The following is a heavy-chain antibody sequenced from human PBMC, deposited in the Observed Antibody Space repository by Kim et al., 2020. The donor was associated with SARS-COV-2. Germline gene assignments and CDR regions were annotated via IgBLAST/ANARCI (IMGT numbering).Heavy chain of an antibody. Sequence: AQKFQGRVTMTEDTSTATAYMELSSLRYEDTAVYYCATSGIRYVDSYYFDYWGQGTLVTVSS. CDR3: ATSGIRYVDSYYFDY. V-gene: IGHV1-24*01. D-gene: IGHD3-9*01. J-gene: IGHJ4*02.